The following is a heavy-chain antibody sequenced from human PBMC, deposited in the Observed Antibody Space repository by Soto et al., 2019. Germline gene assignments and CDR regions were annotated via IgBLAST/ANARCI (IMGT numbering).Heavy chain of an antibody. V-gene: IGHV3-21*01. CDR2: ISSSSSYI. CDR3: ASLSRFALDY. CDR1: GFTFSSYT. D-gene: IGHD3-10*01. Sequence: LRLSCAASGFTFSSYTMNWVRQAPGKGLEWVSSISSSSSYIYYTDSVKGRFTISRDNAKNSLYLQMNSLRAEDTAVYYCASLSRFALDYWGQGTLVTVSS. J-gene: IGHJ4*01.